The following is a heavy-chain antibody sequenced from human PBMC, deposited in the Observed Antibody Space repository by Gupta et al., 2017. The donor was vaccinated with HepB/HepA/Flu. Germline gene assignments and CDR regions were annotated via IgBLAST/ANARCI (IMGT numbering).Heavy chain of an antibody. CDR2: INHSGST. Sequence: QVQLQQWGAGLLKPSETLSLTCAVYGGSFSGYYWSWIRQPPGKGLEWIGEINHSGSTNYNPSLKSRVTISVDTSKNQFSLKLSSVTAADTAVYYCARSGYCSGGSCLDYWGQGTLVTVSS. V-gene: IGHV4-34*01. J-gene: IGHJ4*02. CDR3: ARSGYCSGGSCLDY. D-gene: IGHD2-15*01. CDR1: GGSFSGYY.